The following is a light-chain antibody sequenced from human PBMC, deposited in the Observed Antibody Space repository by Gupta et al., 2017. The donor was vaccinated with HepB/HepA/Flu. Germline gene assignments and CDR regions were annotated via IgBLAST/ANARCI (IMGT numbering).Light chain of an antibody. CDR2: RNK. CDR1: SSNIGSNY. J-gene: IGLJ2*01. Sequence: QSVLTQPPSASGTPGQRVTISCSGSSSNIGSNYVYWYQQLPGTAPKLLIYRNKQRPSGVPDRFSGSKSGTSASLAISGLRSEDEADYYCAAWDDSLSGHVVFGGGPKLTVL. V-gene: IGLV1-47*01. CDR3: AAWDDSLSGHVV.